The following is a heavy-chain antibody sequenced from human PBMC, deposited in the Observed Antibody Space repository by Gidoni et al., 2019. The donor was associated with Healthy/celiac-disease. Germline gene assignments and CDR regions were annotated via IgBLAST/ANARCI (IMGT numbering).Heavy chain of an antibody. V-gene: IGHV3-30-3*01. CDR3: ARDSPLGYCSGGSCYPAGFDY. D-gene: IGHD2-15*01. Sequence: QVQLVESGGGVVQPGRSLRLSCAAPGFTFSSYAMPWVRQAPGKGLAWVAVISYDGSNKYYADSVKGRFTISRDNSKNTLYLQMNSRRAEDTAVYYCARDSPLGYCSGGSCYPAGFDYWGQGTLVTVSS. J-gene: IGHJ4*02. CDR1: GFTFSSYA. CDR2: ISYDGSNK.